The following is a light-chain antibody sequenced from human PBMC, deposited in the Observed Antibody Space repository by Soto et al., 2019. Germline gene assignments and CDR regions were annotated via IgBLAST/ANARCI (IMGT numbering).Light chain of an antibody. J-gene: IGKJ4*01. V-gene: IGKV3-15*01. CDR3: QHYNVWPLT. CDR2: VAS. Sequence: EIVMTQSPATLSVSPGERATLSCRASQSVSSNLAWYQQKPGQTPKLLIYVASTRATGIPARFSGSGSVTEFTLTISSLQSEDFAVYYCQHYNVWPLTFGGGTKVEFK. CDR1: QSVSSN.